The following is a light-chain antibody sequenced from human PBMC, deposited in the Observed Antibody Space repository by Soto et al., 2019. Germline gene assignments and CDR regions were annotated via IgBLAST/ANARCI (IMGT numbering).Light chain of an antibody. CDR1: GNDVGNYNL. J-gene: IGLJ3*02. Sequence: QSALSQPASVSGSPGQSVTISCSGTGNDVGNYNLVSWYQQHPGKVPKLLIYEVSRRPSGVSDRFSASKPGNTASLTISGLQADDEADYYCCSSSGVTTWIFGGGTKLTVL. CDR3: CSSSGVTTWI. CDR2: EVS. V-gene: IGLV2-23*02.